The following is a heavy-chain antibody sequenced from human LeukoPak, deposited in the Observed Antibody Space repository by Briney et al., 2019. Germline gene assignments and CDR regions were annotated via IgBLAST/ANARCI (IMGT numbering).Heavy chain of an antibody. D-gene: IGHD3-10*01. V-gene: IGHV4-59*01. J-gene: IGHJ6*03. CDR3: ARGGWYYYGSGSYYNGDYHYYMDV. Sequence: SETLSLTCTVPGGSISSYYWSWIRQPPGKGLEWIGYIYYSGSTNYNPSLKSRVTIPVDTSKNQFSLKLSSVTAADTAVYYCARGGWYYYGSGSYYNGDYHYYMDVWGKGTTVTISS. CDR1: GGSISSYY. CDR2: IYYSGST.